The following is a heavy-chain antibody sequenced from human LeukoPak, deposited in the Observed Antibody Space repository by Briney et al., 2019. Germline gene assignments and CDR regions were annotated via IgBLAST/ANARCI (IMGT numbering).Heavy chain of an antibody. CDR2: ISGSGGST. J-gene: IGHJ3*02. D-gene: IGHD1-14*01. V-gene: IGHV3-23*01. CDR3: ATDPDDAFDI. CDR1: GFTFSSYA. Sequence: PGGSLRLSCAASGFTFSSYAVSRVRQAPGKGLEWVSAISGSGGSTYYADSVKGRFTISRDNSKNTLYLQMNSLRAEDTAVYYCATDPDDAFDIWGQGTMVTVSS.